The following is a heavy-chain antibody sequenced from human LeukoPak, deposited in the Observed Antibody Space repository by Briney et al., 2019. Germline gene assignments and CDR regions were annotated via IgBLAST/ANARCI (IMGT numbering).Heavy chain of an antibody. Sequence: GGSLRLSCAASGFTFSSYAMHWVRQAPGKGLEYVSATSSNGGSTYYANSVKGRFTISRDNSKNTLYLQMGSLRAEDMAVYYCARARGYGDYTVDLWGQGTLVTVSS. J-gene: IGHJ4*02. CDR2: TSSNGGST. CDR3: ARARGYGDYTVDL. D-gene: IGHD4-17*01. CDR1: GFTFSSYA. V-gene: IGHV3-64*01.